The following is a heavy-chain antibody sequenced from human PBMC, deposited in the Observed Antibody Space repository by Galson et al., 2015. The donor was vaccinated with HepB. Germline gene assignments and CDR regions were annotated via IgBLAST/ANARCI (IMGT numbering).Heavy chain of an antibody. CDR1: GYSFTSYW. J-gene: IGHJ6*02. V-gene: IGHV5-51*01. CDR3: ARQGDLATHYNYYYYYGMDV. D-gene: IGHD5-12*01. CDR2: IYPGDSDT. Sequence: QSGAEVKKPGESLKISCKGSGYSFTSYWIGWVRQMPGKGLEWMGIIYPGDSDTRYSPSFQGQVTISADKSISTAYLQWSSLKASDTAMYYCARQGDLATHYNYYYYYGMDVWGQGTTVTVSS.